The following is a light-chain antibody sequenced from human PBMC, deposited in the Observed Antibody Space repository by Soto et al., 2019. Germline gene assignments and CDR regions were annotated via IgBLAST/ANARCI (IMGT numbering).Light chain of an antibody. V-gene: IGLV2-14*01. CDR1: SSDFGGYNY. Sequence: QSALTQPASVSGSPGQSITISCTGTSSDFGGYNYVSWYQQHPGKAPKLMIYDVSNRPSGVSNRFSGSKSGNTAFLTISGLQAEDEADYYCSSYTSSSTLYVFGTGTKVTVL. CDR3: SSYTSSSTLYV. CDR2: DVS. J-gene: IGLJ1*01.